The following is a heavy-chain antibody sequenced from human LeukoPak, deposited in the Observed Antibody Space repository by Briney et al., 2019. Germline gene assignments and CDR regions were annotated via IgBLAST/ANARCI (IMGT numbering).Heavy chain of an antibody. Sequence: SETRSLTCTVSGGSISSYYWSWIRQPPGKGLEWIGYIYYSGSTNYNPSLKSRVTISVDTSKNQFSLKLSSVTAADTAVYYCARVYCSGGSCRDKYYYYYMDVWGKGTTVTISS. CDR1: GGSISSYY. CDR3: ARVYCSGGSCRDKYYYYYMDV. J-gene: IGHJ6*03. V-gene: IGHV4-59*01. CDR2: IYYSGST. D-gene: IGHD2-15*01.